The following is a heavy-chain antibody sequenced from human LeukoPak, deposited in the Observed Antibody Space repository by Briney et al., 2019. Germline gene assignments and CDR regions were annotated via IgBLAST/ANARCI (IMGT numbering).Heavy chain of an antibody. Sequence: SETLSLTCTVSGGSISSSSYSWGWIRQPPGKGLEWIGSIYYSGTTYYNPSLKSRVTISVDTSKIQFSLKLSSVAATDTAVYFCARLRFDFWSGYAHPYFDYWGQGTLVTVSS. CDR3: ARLRFDFWSGYAHPYFDY. CDR2: IYYSGTT. V-gene: IGHV4-39*01. D-gene: IGHD3-3*01. J-gene: IGHJ4*02. CDR1: GGSISSSSYS.